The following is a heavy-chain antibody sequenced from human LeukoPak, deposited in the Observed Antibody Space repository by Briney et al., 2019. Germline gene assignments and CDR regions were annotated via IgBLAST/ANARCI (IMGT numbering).Heavy chain of an antibody. J-gene: IGHJ4*02. D-gene: IGHD5-18*01. Sequence: GGSLRLSCAASGFTFSSYAMGWVRQAPGKGLEWVSAITASGGNTYYADSVKGRFTISRDNSKNTLYLQVNSLRAEDTAVYYCAKGNGYSYGRYYFDYWGQGTLVTASS. CDR3: AKGNGYSYGRYYFDY. V-gene: IGHV3-23*01. CDR1: GFTFSSYA. CDR2: ITASGGNT.